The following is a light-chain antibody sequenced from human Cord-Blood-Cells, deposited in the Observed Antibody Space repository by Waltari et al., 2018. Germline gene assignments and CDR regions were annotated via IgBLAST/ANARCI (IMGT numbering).Light chain of an antibody. CDR3: SSYTSSSTVV. V-gene: IGLV2-14*01. Sequence: QSALTQPASVSGSPGQSITIPCTGTSSDVGGYNYVSWYQQHPGKAPKLMIYDVSNRPSGFSNRFSGSKSGNTASLTISGLQAEDEADYYCSSYTSSSTVVFGGGTKLTVL. CDR2: DVS. J-gene: IGLJ2*01. CDR1: SSDVGGYNY.